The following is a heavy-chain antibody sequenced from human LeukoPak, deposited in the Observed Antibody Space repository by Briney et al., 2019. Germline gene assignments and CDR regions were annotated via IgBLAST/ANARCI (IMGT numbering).Heavy chain of an antibody. J-gene: IGHJ4*02. CDR1: GFTFSSYA. Sequence: GGSLRLSCAASGFTFSSYAMSWVRQPPGKGLEWVSGISNSGGSTYYAESVKGRFTISRDNSKNTQFLQMNSLRAEDTAMYYCARPTKGVTAIDYWGQGTLVTVSS. D-gene: IGHD2-21*02. CDR2: ISNSGGST. CDR3: ARPTKGVTAIDY. V-gene: IGHV3-23*01.